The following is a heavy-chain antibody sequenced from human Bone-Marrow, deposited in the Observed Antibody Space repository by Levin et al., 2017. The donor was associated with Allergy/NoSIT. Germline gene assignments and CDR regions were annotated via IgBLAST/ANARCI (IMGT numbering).Heavy chain of an antibody. CDR1: GFNFSSYW. CDR3: ARDRVTTNWYFDL. CDR2: INRDGSST. V-gene: IGHV3-74*01. J-gene: IGHJ2*01. Sequence: GGSLRLSCSSSGFNFSSYWMHWVRQAPGKGLVWVSRINRDGSSTSYADSVKGRFTISRDNAKNTLYLQMNSLRAEDTSVYYCARDRVTTNWYFDLWSRGTLVTVSS. D-gene: IGHD4-17*01.